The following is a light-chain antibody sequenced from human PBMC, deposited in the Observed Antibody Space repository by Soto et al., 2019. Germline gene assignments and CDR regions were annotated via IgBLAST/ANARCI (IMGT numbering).Light chain of an antibody. V-gene: IGLV2-23*01. CDR3: FSYAGSSTYV. CDR2: EGS. CDR1: SSDVGSYNL. Sequence: QSVLTQPASVSGSPGQSITISCAGTSSDVGSYNLVSWYQNHPGKAPKLMIYEGSKRPSGVSNRFPGSKSGNTASLTISGLQAADEADYFCFSYAGSSTYVFGTGTKATVL. J-gene: IGLJ1*01.